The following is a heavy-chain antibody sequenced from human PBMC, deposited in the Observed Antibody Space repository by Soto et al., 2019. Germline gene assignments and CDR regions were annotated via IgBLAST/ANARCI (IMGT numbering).Heavy chain of an antibody. CDR1: GYTFTGYY. Sequence: QVQLVQSGAEVKKPGASVKVSCKASGYTFTGYYMHWVRQAPGQGLEWMGWINPNSGGTNYAQKFQGWVTMTRDTSISTAYMELSRLRSDDTAVYYCARDGRRTSWYYDFWSGYPHFDYWGQGTLVTVSS. CDR2: INPNSGGT. CDR3: ARDGRRTSWYYDFWSGYPHFDY. D-gene: IGHD3-3*01. V-gene: IGHV1-2*04. J-gene: IGHJ4*02.